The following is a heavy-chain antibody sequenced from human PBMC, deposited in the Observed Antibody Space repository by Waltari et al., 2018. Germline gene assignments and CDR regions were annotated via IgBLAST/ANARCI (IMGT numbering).Heavy chain of an antibody. J-gene: IGHJ4*02. CDR2: ISGSGGST. Sequence: EVQLVESGGGLVQPGGSLRLSFAASGFTFSSHAMSLVRQAPGKGLEWVSAISGSGGSTYYADSVKGRFTISRDNSKNTLYLQMNSLRAEDTAVYYCAKDREYLRNEAFDYWGQGTLVTVSS. CDR1: GFTFSSHA. CDR3: AKDREYLRNEAFDY. V-gene: IGHV3-23*04. D-gene: IGHD2-2*01.